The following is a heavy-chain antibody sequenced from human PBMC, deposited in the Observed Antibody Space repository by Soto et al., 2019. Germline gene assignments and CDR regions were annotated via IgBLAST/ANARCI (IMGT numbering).Heavy chain of an antibody. V-gene: IGHV3-23*01. D-gene: IGHD3-9*01. Sequence: EVQLLESGGGLVQPGGSLRLTCVGYGFPFRNHDMRWVRQAPGKGLEWVSGISGRGGVTYYADSGKGRFTISRDNSKNTLCLQMNSLRANDTAVYYCEKDTIFMCFSESAVQYKAWCQGTLVTVSS. CDR2: ISGRGGVT. CDR1: GFPFRNHD. J-gene: IGHJ5*02. CDR3: EKDTIFMCFSESAVQYKA.